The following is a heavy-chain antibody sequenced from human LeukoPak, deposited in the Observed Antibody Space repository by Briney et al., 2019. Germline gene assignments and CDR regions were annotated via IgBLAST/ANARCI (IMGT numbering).Heavy chain of an antibody. CDR2: ISYDGSNK. CDR3: AKDTGGRFGELLSSFDY. V-gene: IGHV3-30*18. D-gene: IGHD3-10*01. CDR1: GFTFSSYG. Sequence: GGSLRLSCAASGFTFSSYGMHWVRQAPGKGLEWVAVISYDGSNKYYADSVKGRFTISRDNSKNTLYLQMNSLRAEDTAVYYCAKDTGGRFGELLSSFDYWGQGTLVTVSS. J-gene: IGHJ4*02.